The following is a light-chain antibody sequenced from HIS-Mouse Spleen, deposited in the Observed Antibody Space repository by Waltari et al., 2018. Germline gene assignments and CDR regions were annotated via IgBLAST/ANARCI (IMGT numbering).Light chain of an antibody. CDR2: DVS. Sequence: QSALTQPASVSGSPGQSITISCTGTSSDVGGYNYVSWYQQHPGKAPKLMIYDVSNRPSVVSNRFSGSKSGNTASLTISVLQAEDEADYYCSSYTSSSFNVVFGGGTKLTVL. CDR3: SSYTSSSFNVV. CDR1: SSDVGGYNY. V-gene: IGLV2-14*03. J-gene: IGLJ2*01.